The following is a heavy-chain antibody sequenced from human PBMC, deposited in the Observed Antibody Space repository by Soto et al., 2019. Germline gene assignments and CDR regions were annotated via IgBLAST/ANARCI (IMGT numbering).Heavy chain of an antibody. V-gene: IGHV4-59*01. D-gene: IGHD5-12*01. CDR1: GGSIITFH. CDR3: ARVVVATIMAAHSHYFDC. CDR2: IYYRGNT. Sequence: SQTLCLTCTVPGGSIITFHWRCIRHPPGKGLEWIGYIYYRGNTNYNPSLKSRVTISVDTSKNQFSLKLSSVTAADTAVYYCARVVVATIMAAHSHYFDCWGQGTLVTVSS. J-gene: IGHJ4*02.